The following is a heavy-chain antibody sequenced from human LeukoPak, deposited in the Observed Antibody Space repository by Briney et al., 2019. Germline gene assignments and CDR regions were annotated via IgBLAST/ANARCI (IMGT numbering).Heavy chain of an antibody. Sequence: GGSLRLFCAASGFTFSSYAMSWVRQAPGKGLEWVSAISGSGGSTYYADSVKVRFTISRDNSKNTLYLQMNSLRAEDTAVYYCAKDDLNGNYFDYWGQGTLVTVSS. V-gene: IGHV3-23*01. D-gene: IGHD1-26*01. J-gene: IGHJ4*02. CDR2: ISGSGGST. CDR1: GFTFSSYA. CDR3: AKDDLNGNYFDY.